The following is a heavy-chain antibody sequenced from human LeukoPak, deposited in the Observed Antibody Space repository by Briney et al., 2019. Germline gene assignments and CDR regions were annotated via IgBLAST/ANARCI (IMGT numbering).Heavy chain of an antibody. D-gene: IGHD2-15*01. CDR3: AKDQRFAWYSVLVDY. CDR1: GFTFISYA. V-gene: IGHV3-23*01. J-gene: IGHJ4*02. Sequence: PGGSLRLSCAGSGFTFISYAMSWVRQAPGKGLEWVSAISGSGGNTYYADSVKGRFTISRDNSKNTLYLQMNSLRAEDTAIYYCAKDQRFAWYSVLVDYWGQGILVTVSS. CDR2: ISGSGGNT.